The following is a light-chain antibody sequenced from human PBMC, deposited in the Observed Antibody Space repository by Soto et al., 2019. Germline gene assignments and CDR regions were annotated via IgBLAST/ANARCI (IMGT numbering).Light chain of an antibody. V-gene: IGKV1-39*01. CDR3: QQSHGIPYT. CDR1: QTISTY. Sequence: DIQMTQSPSSLSASVGDRVTITCRASQTISTYLNWYQQKPGKAPKLLIYAASTLQSGVPSRFSGSGSGTTFTLTINSLQAEDFATYYCQQSHGIPYTFGQGTKLEIK. J-gene: IGKJ2*01. CDR2: AAS.